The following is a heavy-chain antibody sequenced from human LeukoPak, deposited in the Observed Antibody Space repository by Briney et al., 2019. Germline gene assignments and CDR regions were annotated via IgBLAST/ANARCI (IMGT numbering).Heavy chain of an antibody. Sequence: ASVKVSCKASGYTFTGYYMHWVRQAPGQGLEWMGRINPNSGGTNYAQKFQGRVTMTRDTSISTAYMELSRLRSDDTAVYYCARGRIAVAGPFDYWGQGTLVTVSS. D-gene: IGHD6-19*01. CDR3: ARGRIAVAGPFDY. V-gene: IGHV1-2*06. CDR1: GYTFTGYY. CDR2: INPNSGGT. J-gene: IGHJ4*02.